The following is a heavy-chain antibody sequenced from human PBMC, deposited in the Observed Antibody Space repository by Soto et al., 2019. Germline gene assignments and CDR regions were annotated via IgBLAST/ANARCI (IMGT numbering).Heavy chain of an antibody. CDR2: VSVSGGTT. V-gene: IGHV3-23*01. D-gene: IGHD3-22*01. CDR1: GFMFNNYA. Sequence: GGSLRLSCAASGFMFNNYAMSWVRQAPGKGLEWVSTVSVSGGTTYYADSLKGRFTISRDNSKKAVYLQMNRLRADDTAIYYCAKGLYYYDSSGYRLFDYWGQGTLVTVSS. CDR3: AKGLYYYDSSGYRLFDY. J-gene: IGHJ4*02.